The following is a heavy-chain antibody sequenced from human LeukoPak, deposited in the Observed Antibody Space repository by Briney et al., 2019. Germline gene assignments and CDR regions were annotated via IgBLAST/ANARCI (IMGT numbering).Heavy chain of an antibody. D-gene: IGHD2-21*01. CDR1: GYTFTSYG. Sequence: ASVKVSCKASGYTFTSYGISWVRQAPGQGLEWMGWMNPNSGNTGYAQKFQGRVTMTRNTSISTAYMELSSLRSEDTAVYYCARGYSLPSGMDVWGQGTTVTVSS. CDR3: ARGYSLPSGMDV. J-gene: IGHJ6*02. CDR2: MNPNSGNT. V-gene: IGHV1-8*02.